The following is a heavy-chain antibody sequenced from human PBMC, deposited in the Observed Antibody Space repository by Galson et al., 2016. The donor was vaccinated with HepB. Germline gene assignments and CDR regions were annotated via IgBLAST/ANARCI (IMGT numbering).Heavy chain of an antibody. J-gene: IGHJ1*01. Sequence: QSGAEVKKPGESPKISCKGSGYTFSNYWIVWVRQMPGRGLEWMGIINPVDSDTRYSPSFQGQVTISADKSIDTAYLQWRSLKASDTAMYYCATSGAHFSTPAYVQHWGQGTLVTVSA. CDR2: INPVDSDT. CDR1: GYTFSNYW. CDR3: ATSGAHFSTPAYVQH. D-gene: IGHD3-10*01. V-gene: IGHV5-51*01.